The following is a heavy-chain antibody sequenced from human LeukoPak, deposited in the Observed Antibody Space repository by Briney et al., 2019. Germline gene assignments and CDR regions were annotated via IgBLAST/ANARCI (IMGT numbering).Heavy chain of an antibody. CDR1: GGSISSSY. Sequence: PSETLSLTCTVSGGSISSSYWSCIRQPPGKGLEWIGYIYYSGSTNYNPSLKSRVTMSVDTSKNQFSLKVTSVTAADTTVYYCARLRSRVTSDYWGQGTLVTVSS. D-gene: IGHD2-21*02. CDR3: ARLRSRVTSDY. V-gene: IGHV4-59*08. CDR2: IYYSGST. J-gene: IGHJ4*02.